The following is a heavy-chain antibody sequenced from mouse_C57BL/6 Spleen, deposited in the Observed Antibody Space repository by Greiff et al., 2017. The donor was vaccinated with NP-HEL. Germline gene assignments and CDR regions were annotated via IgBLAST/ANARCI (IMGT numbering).Heavy chain of an antibody. CDR2: FYPGSGSI. J-gene: IGHJ2*01. Sequence: VKVVESGAELVKPGASVKLSCKASGYTFTEYTIHWVKQRSGQGLEWIGWFYPGSGSIKYNEKFKDKATLTADKSSSTVYMELSRLTSEDSAVYFCARWRSNYAFDYWGQGTTLTVSS. CDR1: GYTFTEYT. CDR3: ARWRSNYAFDY. V-gene: IGHV1-62-2*01. D-gene: IGHD2-5*01.